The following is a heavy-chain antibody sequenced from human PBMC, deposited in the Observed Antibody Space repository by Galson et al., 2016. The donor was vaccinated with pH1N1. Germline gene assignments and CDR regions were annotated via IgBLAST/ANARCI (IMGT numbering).Heavy chain of an antibody. V-gene: IGHV1-24*01. CDR1: GYTLTELS. CDR2: FDPEDGET. CDR3: ATVIAAGYCMDV. Sequence: SVKVSCKVSGYTLTELSMHWVRQAPGKGLEWMGGFDPEDGETIYAQKFQGRVTMTEDTSTDTAYMELSSLRSEDTAVYYCATVIAAGYCMDVWGQGTTVTVSS. D-gene: IGHD6-13*01. J-gene: IGHJ6*02.